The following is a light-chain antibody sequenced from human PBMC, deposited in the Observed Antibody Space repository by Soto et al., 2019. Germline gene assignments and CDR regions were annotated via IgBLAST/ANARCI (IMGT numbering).Light chain of an antibody. CDR2: DAS. V-gene: IGKV3D-20*01. Sequence: EIVLTQSPATLSLSPGERATLSCGASQSVSSSSLAWYQQKPGLAPRLLIYDASSRATGIPDRFSGSGSGTDFTLTISRLEPEDFAVYYCQQYGNSPYTFGHGTKLEIK. J-gene: IGKJ2*01. CDR1: QSVSSSS. CDR3: QQYGNSPYT.